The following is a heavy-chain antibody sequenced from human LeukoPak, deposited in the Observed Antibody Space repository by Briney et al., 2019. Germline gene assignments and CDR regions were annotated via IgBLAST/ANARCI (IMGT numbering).Heavy chain of an antibody. CDR2: IYHGDSDT. CDR3: ARSGYSGYDSFDY. Sequence: GESPKIFFKSSGYSFTSYWIGWVRPMPGKGLEWMGYIYHGDSDTKYSPSFQGQVTISAHKSISTAYLQSSSLKASDTAMYYCARSGYSGYDSFDYWGQGTLVTVSS. CDR1: GYSFTSYW. D-gene: IGHD5-12*01. J-gene: IGHJ4*02. V-gene: IGHV5-51*01.